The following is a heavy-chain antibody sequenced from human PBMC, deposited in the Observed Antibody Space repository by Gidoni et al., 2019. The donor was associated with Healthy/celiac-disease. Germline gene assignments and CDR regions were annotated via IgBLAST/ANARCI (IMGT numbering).Heavy chain of an antibody. CDR2: IYSGGST. CDR3: ARARTDYGGNSGDGDWFDP. V-gene: IGHV3-66*01. J-gene: IGHJ5*02. CDR1: GFTVSSNY. Sequence: LSCAASGFTVSSNYMSWVRQAPGKGLEWVSVIYSGGSTYYADSVKGRFTISRDNSKNTLYLQMNSLRAEDTAVYYCARARTDYGGNSGDGDWFDPWGQGTLVTVSS. D-gene: IGHD4-17*01.